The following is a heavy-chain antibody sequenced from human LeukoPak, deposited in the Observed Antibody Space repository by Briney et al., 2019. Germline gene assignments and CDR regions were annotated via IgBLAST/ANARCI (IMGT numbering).Heavy chain of an antibody. D-gene: IGHD1-14*01. V-gene: IGHV3-23*01. Sequence: GGSLRLSCTASGFTSSIYAMIWVRQAPGKGLEWVSAISASTGATYYADSVRGRFSISRDNSKNTLYLQMDSLRPDDTAVYYCAKGYPNYFYAMDVWGQGTTVTVSS. CDR1: GFTSSIYA. J-gene: IGHJ6*02. CDR3: AKGYPNYFYAMDV. CDR2: ISASTGAT.